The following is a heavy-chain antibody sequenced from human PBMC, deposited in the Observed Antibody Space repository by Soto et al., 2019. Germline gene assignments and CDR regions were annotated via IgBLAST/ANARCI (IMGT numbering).Heavy chain of an antibody. CDR3: ARDQLYYDFWSGYPIAYGMDL. CDR2: IYYSGST. V-gene: IGHV4-31*02. Sequence: LTCIVSGGSISSGGYYWSWIRQHPGKGLEWIGYIYYSGSTDFNPSLKSRVNISVDTSKNQFSLKLSSVTAADTEVYYCARDQLYYDFWSGYPIAYGMDLWGQGTTVP. J-gene: IGHJ6*02. CDR1: GGSISSGGYY. D-gene: IGHD3-3*01.